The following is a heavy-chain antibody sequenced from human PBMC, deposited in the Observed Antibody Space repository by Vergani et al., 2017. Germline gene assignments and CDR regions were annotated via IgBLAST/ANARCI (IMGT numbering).Heavy chain of an antibody. CDR3: AKPPTIFGDYYGMDV. J-gene: IGHJ6*02. CDR2: ISYDGRNK. V-gene: IGHV3-30*18. CDR1: GFTFSSYG. Sequence: QVQLVESGGGVVQPGRSLRLSCAASGFTFSSYGMHWVRQAPGKGLEWVAIISYDGRNKNYADSVKGRFTISRDNSKNTLYLQMNSLRTEETAVYYCAKPPTIFGDYYGMDVWGQGTTVTVSS. D-gene: IGHD3-3*01.